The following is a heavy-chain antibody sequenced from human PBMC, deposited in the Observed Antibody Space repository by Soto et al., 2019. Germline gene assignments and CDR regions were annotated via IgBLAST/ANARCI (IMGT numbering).Heavy chain of an antibody. CDR2: IKSKTDGGTI. V-gene: IGHV3-15*07. Sequence: GSLRLSCAASGFTFSNAWINWVRQAPGKGLEWVGRIKSKTDGGTIDYAEPVKGRFAISRDDSNNMVYLQMNSLKIEDTAVYYCTTDSYSTIIIVRFDYWGHGTLVTVSS. J-gene: IGHJ4*01. CDR3: TTDSYSTIIIVRFDY. CDR1: GFTFSNAW. D-gene: IGHD3-22*01.